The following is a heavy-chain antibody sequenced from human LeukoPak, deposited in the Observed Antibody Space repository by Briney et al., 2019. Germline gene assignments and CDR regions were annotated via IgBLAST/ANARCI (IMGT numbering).Heavy chain of an antibody. CDR2: MNPNSGNT. CDR1: GYTFTSYD. Sequence: GASVKVSCKASGYTFTSYDINWVRQATGQGLEWMGWMNPNSGNTGYAQKFQGRVTMTRNTSISTAYMELSSLRSEDTAVYYCARGRQVTMIVVVISDAFDIWGQGTMVTVSS. D-gene: IGHD3-22*01. J-gene: IGHJ3*02. CDR3: ARGRQVTMIVVVISDAFDI. V-gene: IGHV1-8*01.